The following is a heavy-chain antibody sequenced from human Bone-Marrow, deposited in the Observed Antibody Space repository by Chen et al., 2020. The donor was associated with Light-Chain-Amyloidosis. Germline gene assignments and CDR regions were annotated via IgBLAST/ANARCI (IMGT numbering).Heavy chain of an antibody. CDR2: VYHSGSS. CDR1: GFSLNSGYY. V-gene: IGHV4-38-2*01. CDR3: ASPLDT. J-gene: IGHJ5*02. Sequence: QVQLQESGPGLVKPSETLFLTCGVSGFSLNSGYYWGWIRQPPGKGLEWIGSVYHSGSSYYNPSLKNRVTISVDTSKNQVSLRLNSVTAADTAVYYCASPLDTWGQGTLVIVSS.